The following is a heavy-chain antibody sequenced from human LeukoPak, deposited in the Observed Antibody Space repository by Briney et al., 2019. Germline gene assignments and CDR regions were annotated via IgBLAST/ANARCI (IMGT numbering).Heavy chain of an antibody. CDR2: TYYRSKRSN. CDR1: GDSVSSHSVA. Sequence: SQTLSLTCAISGDSVSSHSVAWNWIRQSPSRGLEWLGRTYYRSKRSNDYAVSVKSRISINPDTSKNQFSLQLNSLTPEDTAVYYCARERVDAFDIWGQGTMVIVSS. J-gene: IGHJ3*02. CDR3: ARERVDAFDI. V-gene: IGHV6-1*01.